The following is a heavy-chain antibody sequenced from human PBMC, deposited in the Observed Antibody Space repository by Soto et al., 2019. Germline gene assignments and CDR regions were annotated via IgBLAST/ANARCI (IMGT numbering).Heavy chain of an antibody. V-gene: IGHV3-15*01. D-gene: IGHD3-16*02. CDR2: IKSKTDGGTT. Sequence: EVQLVESGGGLVKPGGSLRLSCAAYGFTFSNAWMSWVRQAPGKGLEWVGRIKSKTDGGTTDYAAPVKGRFTISRDDSKNTPYVKMNSLKTEDTAVYYCTTEALYDYIWGSYRHQNYWGKGTLVTVSS. CDR1: GFTFSNAW. CDR3: TTEALYDYIWGSYRHQNY. J-gene: IGHJ4*02.